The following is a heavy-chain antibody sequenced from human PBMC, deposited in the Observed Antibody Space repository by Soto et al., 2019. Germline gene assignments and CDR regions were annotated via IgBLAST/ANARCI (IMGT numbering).Heavy chain of an antibody. CDR1: GFTFSSYS. D-gene: IGHD5-12*01. Sequence: EVQLVESGGGLVQPGGSLRLSCAASGFTFSSYSMNWVRQAPGKGPEWVSYISSSSSTIYYADSVKGRFTISRDNAKNSLYLQMNSLRAEDTAVYYCARDSLPADEYSGYDSGSPFDYWGQGTLVTVSS. CDR2: ISSSSSTI. CDR3: ARDSLPADEYSGYDSGSPFDY. V-gene: IGHV3-48*01. J-gene: IGHJ4*02.